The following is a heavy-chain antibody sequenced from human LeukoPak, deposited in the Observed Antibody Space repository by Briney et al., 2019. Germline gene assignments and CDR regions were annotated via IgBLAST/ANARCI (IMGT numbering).Heavy chain of an antibody. CDR3: ARLRSGYNYYMDV. CDR1: GGSFSGSN. CDR2: INHSGST. J-gene: IGHJ6*03. D-gene: IGHD2-2*02. Sequence: PSETLSLTCAVYGGSFSGSNWSWFRQPPGKGLEWIGEINHSGSTNYNPSLKSRVTISVDTSKNQFSLKLSSVTAADTAVYYCARLRSGYNYYMDVWGEGTTVTISS. V-gene: IGHV4-34*01.